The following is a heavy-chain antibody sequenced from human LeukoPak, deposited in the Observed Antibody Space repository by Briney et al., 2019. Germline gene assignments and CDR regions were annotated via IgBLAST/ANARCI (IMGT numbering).Heavy chain of an antibody. Sequence: SETLSLTCAVYGGSFSGYYWSWIRQPPGKGLEWIGEINHSGSTNYNPSLKSRVTISVDTSKNQFSLKLSSVTAADTAVYYCARGSGQQLVLANWFDPWGQGTLVTVYS. CDR3: ARGSGQQLVLANWFDP. V-gene: IGHV4-34*01. J-gene: IGHJ5*02. CDR2: INHSGST. CDR1: GGSFSGYY. D-gene: IGHD6-13*01.